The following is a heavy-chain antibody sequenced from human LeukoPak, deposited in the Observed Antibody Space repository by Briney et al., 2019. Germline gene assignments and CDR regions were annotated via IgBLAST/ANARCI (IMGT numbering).Heavy chain of an antibody. V-gene: IGHV3-43*02. J-gene: IGHJ6*04. CDR2: ISGSGGAT. D-gene: IGHD3-3*01. Sequence: GGSLRLSCATSGFNFDDYAMHWVRQAPGKGLKWVSLISGSGGATYYADSVRGRFTISRDNSKKSLYLDIYSLRSDDTALYYCAKDSRYDFWSGYYTGLDVWGKGTTVTVSS. CDR1: GFNFDDYA. CDR3: AKDSRYDFWSGYYTGLDV.